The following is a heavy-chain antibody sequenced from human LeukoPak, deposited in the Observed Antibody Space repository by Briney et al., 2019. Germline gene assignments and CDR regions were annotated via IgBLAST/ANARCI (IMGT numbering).Heavy chain of an antibody. V-gene: IGHV4-59*01. D-gene: IGHD3-22*01. CDR1: GGSISTYY. CDR2: FHYSGTT. Sequence: SETLSLTCTVSGGSISTYYWSWIRQPPGKGLEWIGYFHYSGTTNYNPSLKSRVTISVDTSKNQFSLKLSSVTAADTAVYYCARRAYYYDSSGYFPSNWYFDLWGRGTLVTVSS. CDR3: ARRAYYYDSSGYFPSNWYFDL. J-gene: IGHJ2*01.